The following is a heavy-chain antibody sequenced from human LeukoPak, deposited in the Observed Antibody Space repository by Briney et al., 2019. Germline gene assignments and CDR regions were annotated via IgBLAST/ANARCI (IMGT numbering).Heavy chain of an antibody. J-gene: IGHJ4*02. CDR1: GFTFSSYA. D-gene: IGHD3-10*01. CDR3: AKDSHYYGSGSYLRIDY. CDR2: ISGSGGST. V-gene: IGHV3-23*01. Sequence: GGSLRLSCAASGFTFSSYAMSWVRQAPGKGLEWVPAISGSGGSTYYADSVKGRFTISRDNSKNTLYLQMNSLRAEDTAVYYCAKDSHYYGSGSYLRIDYWGQGTLVTVSS.